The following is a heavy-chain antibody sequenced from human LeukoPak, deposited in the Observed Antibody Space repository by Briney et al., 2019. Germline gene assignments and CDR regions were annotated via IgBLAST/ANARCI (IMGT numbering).Heavy chain of an antibody. J-gene: IGHJ3*02. CDR1: GLTFSTSS. CDR2: ISSSSSYI. V-gene: IGHV3-21*01. Sequence: GGSLRLSCAASGLTFSTSSMNWVRQAPGKGLEWVSSISSSSSYIYYADSVKGRFTISRDNAKNSLYLQMNSLRAEDTAVYYCARDYDSSGLDAFDIWGQGTMVTVSS. CDR3: ARDYDSSGLDAFDI. D-gene: IGHD3-22*01.